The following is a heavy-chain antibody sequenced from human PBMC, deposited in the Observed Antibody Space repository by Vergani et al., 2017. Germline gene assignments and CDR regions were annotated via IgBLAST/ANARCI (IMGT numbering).Heavy chain of an antibody. V-gene: IGHV4-34*12. CDR1: GGSFRGYY. CDR3: ARATYSSGWYAADY. CDR2: LFYSGST. Sequence: QVQLQQWGAGLLKPSETLSLTCAVYGGSFRGYYWSWIRQPPGKGLEWIGYLFYSGSTYYNPSLKSRVTISVDTSKNQFSLELSSVTAADTAVFYCARATYSSGWYAADYWGQGTLVTVSS. J-gene: IGHJ4*02. D-gene: IGHD6-19*01.